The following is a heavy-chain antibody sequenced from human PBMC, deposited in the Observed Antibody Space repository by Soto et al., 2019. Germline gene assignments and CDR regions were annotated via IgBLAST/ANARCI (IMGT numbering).Heavy chain of an antibody. CDR2: ITSSSGHI. V-gene: IGHV3-21*01. CDR1: GFTLTTYT. D-gene: IGHD3-10*01. Sequence: GGSLRLSCEASGFTLTTYTMNWVRQASGKGLKWVSSITSSSGHIYYADSVKGRFTISRDNARNSLYLQMNSLRAEDTAVYYCVRERGLSSFYGMDVWGQGTTVTVSS. CDR3: VRERGLSSFYGMDV. J-gene: IGHJ6*02.